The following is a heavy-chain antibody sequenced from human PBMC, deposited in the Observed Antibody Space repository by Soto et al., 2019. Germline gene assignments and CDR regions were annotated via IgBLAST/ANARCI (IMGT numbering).Heavy chain of an antibody. CDR1: GFTVSSNY. CDR3: ARSTTHYDFWSGYSYNWFDP. CDR2: IYSGGST. J-gene: IGHJ5*02. V-gene: IGHV3-53*01. Sequence: PGGSLRLSCAASGFTVSSNYMSWVRQAPGKGLEWVSVIYSGGSTYYADSVKGRFTISRDNSKNTLYLQMNSLRAEDTAVYYCARSTTHYDFWSGYSYNWFDPWGQGTLVTVSS. D-gene: IGHD3-3*01.